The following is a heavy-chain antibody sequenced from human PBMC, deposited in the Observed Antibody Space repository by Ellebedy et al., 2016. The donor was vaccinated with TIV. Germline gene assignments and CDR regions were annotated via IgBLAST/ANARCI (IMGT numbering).Heavy chain of an antibody. CDR3: ATALRGYSNGWGCLDY. D-gene: IGHD5-18*01. Sequence: AASVKVSCKASGFTFTDYYLHWVRQAPGQGPEWMGWMNPNSGNTGYAQKFQGRVTMSEDTSTDTAYMELSSLRSDDTAVYYCATALRGYSNGWGCLDYWGQGTLVTVSS. CDR2: MNPNSGNT. J-gene: IGHJ4*02. V-gene: IGHV1-8*02. CDR1: GFTFTDYY.